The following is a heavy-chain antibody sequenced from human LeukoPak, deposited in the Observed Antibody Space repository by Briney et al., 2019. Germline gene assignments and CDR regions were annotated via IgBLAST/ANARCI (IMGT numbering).Heavy chain of an antibody. Sequence: PSETLSLTCAVYGGSFSGYYWSWIRQPPGKGLEWIGSIYYSGSTYYNPSLKSRVTISVDTSKNQFSLKLSSVTAADTAVYYCARGGGYGDYPVDYWGQGTLVTVSS. CDR1: GGSFSGYY. CDR2: IYYSGST. J-gene: IGHJ4*02. V-gene: IGHV4-34*01. CDR3: ARGGGYGDYPVDY. D-gene: IGHD4-17*01.